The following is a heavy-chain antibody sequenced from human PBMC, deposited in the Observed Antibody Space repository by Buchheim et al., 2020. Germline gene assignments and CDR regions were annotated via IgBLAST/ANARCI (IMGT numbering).Heavy chain of an antibody. CDR1: GFTFSSYA. J-gene: IGHJ4*02. D-gene: IGHD2-2*01. CDR2: ISGSGGST. Sequence: EVQLLESGGGLVQPGGSLRLSCAASGFTFSSYAMSWVRQAPGKGLEWVSAISGSGGSTYYADSVKGRFTISRDTSKNTLFLQMNSLRAEDTAVYYCAKVSANIVVVPAATDYWGQGTL. CDR3: AKVSANIVVVPAATDY. V-gene: IGHV3-23*01.